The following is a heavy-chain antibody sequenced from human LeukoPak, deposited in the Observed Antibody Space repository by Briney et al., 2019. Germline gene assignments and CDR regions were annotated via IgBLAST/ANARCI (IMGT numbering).Heavy chain of an antibody. CDR3: AKEYKGYSGYDY. D-gene: IGHD5-12*01. J-gene: IGHJ4*02. CDR1: GFTFSNYD. V-gene: IGHV3-30*18. CDR2: ISYDGSNK. Sequence: GGSLRLSCAASGFTFSNYDMHWVRQAPGKGLEWVAVISYDGSNKYYADSVKGRFTISRDNSKNTLYLQMNSLRADDTAVYYCAKEYKGYSGYDYWGQGTLVTVSS.